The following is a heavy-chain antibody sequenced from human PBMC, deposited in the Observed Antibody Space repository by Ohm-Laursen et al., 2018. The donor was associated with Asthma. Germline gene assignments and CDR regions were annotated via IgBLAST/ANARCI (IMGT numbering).Heavy chain of an antibody. V-gene: IGHV3-13*01. CDR2: IGTAGDT. CDR3: ARGDGEYFDY. CDR1: GFTFSSYD. J-gene: IGHJ4*02. D-gene: IGHD4-17*01. Sequence: SLRLSCTASGFTFSSYDMHWVRQATGKGLEWVSAIGTAGDTYCPGSVKGRFTISRENAKNSLYLQMNSLRAGDTAVYYCARGDGEYFDYWGQGTLVTVSS.